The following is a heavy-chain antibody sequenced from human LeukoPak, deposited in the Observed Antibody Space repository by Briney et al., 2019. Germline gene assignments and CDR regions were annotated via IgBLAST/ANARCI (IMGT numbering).Heavy chain of an antibody. CDR1: GFTFSSYA. CDR3: AKGGMVREYYYYYGMDV. V-gene: IGHV3-23*01. Sequence: GGSLRLSCAASGFTFSSYAMSWVRQAPGKGLEWVSAISGSGGSTYYADSVKGRFTISRDNSKNTLYLQMNRLRAEDTAVYYCAKGGMVREYYYYYGMDVWGQGTTVTVSS. D-gene: IGHD3-10*01. J-gene: IGHJ6*02. CDR2: ISGSGGST.